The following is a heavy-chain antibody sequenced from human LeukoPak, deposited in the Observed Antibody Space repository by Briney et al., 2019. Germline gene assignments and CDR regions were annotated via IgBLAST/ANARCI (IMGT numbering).Heavy chain of an antibody. CDR3: ARRGSSGWSRGPYFDY. D-gene: IGHD6-19*01. CDR2: IYPGDSDT. Sequence: GESLKISCKGSGYSFTSYWIVWVRQMPGKGLEWMGIIYPGDSDTRYSPSLQGQVTISADKSISTAYLQWSSLKASDTAIYYCARRGSSGWSRGPYFDYWGQGTLVTVSS. CDR1: GYSFTSYW. J-gene: IGHJ4*02. V-gene: IGHV5-51*01.